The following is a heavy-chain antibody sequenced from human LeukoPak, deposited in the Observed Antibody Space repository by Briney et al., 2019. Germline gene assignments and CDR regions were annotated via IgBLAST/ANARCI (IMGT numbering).Heavy chain of an antibody. D-gene: IGHD3-3*02. CDR2: IRSKAYGGTT. Sequence: GGSLRLSCTASGFTFGDYAMSWVRQAPGKGLEWVGFIRSKAYGGTTEYAASVKGRFTISRDDSKSIAYLQMNSLKTEDTAVYYCTRVPIFGVVTPYFHYWGQGTLVTVSS. V-gene: IGHV3-49*04. CDR1: GFTFGDYA. CDR3: TRVPIFGVVTPYFHY. J-gene: IGHJ4*02.